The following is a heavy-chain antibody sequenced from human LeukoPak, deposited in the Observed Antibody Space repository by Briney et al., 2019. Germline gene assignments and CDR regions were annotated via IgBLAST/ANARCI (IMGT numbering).Heavy chain of an antibody. V-gene: IGHV4-39*01. D-gene: IGHD6-13*01. CDR3: ARRSIAAAGSYYFDY. J-gene: IGHJ4*02. Sequence: SETLSLTCTVSGGSFSSYYWGWIRQPPGKGLEWIGSIYYSGSTYYNPSLKSRVTISVDTSKNQFSLKLSSVTAADTAVYYCARRSIAAAGSYYFDYWGQGTLVTVSS. CDR2: IYYSGST. CDR1: GGSFSSYY.